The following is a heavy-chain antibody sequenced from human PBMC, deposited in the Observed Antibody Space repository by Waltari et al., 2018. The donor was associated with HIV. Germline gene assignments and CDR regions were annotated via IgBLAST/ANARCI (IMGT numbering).Heavy chain of an antibody. CDR2: IIPILGIA. CDR1: GGTFSSYA. J-gene: IGHJ3*02. V-gene: IGHV1-69*04. D-gene: IGHD4-17*01. CDR3: AERGGHDYGDYGAFDI. Sequence: QVQLVQSGAEVKKPGSSVKVSCKASGGTFSSYAISWVRQAPGQGLEWMGRIIPILGIANYAQKFQGRVTITADKSTSTAYMELSSLRSEDTAVYYCAERGGHDYGDYGAFDIWGQGTMVTVSS.